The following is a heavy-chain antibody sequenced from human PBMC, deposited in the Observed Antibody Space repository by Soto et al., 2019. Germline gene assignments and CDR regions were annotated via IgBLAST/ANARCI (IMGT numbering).Heavy chain of an antibody. D-gene: IGHD3-10*01. CDR1: CGSISNGGYY. CDR2: IYYSGST. Sequence: PSETLSLTCTFPCGSISNGGYYWSWIPQHPGKGLEWNGYIYYSGSTYYNPALKSRVTISVDTSKNQFSLKLSSVTAADTAVYYCARASAQYDSGTYEGGYYYFDSWGQGTLVTVSS. CDR3: ARASAQYDSGTYEGGYYYFDS. V-gene: IGHV4-31*03. J-gene: IGHJ4*02.